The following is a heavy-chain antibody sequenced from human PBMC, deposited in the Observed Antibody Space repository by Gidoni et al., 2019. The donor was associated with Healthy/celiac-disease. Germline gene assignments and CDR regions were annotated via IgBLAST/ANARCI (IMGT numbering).Heavy chain of an antibody. Sequence: EVQLVESGGGLVQPGGSLRLSCAASGFTFSSYSMNWVRQAPGKGLEWVSYISSSSSTIYYADSVKGRFTISRDNAKNSLYLQMNSLRAEDTAVYYCARSMATKDDAFDIWGQGTMVTVSS. V-gene: IGHV3-48*01. CDR1: GFTFSSYS. CDR2: ISSSSSTI. CDR3: ARSMATKDDAFDI. D-gene: IGHD5-18*01. J-gene: IGHJ3*02.